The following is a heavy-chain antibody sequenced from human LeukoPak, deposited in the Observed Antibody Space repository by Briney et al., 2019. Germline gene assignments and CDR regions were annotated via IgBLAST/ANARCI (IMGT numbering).Heavy chain of an antibody. CDR2: INHSGST. D-gene: IGHD3-22*01. CDR1: GGSFSGYY. J-gene: IGHJ3*02. CDR3: ASADYYDSRSWAFDI. Sequence: SETLSLTCAVYGGSFSGYYWSWIRQPPGKGLEWIGEINHSGSTNYNPSLKSRVTISVDTSKNQFSLKLSSVTAADTAVYYCASADYYDSRSWAFDIWGQGTMVTVSS. V-gene: IGHV4-34*01.